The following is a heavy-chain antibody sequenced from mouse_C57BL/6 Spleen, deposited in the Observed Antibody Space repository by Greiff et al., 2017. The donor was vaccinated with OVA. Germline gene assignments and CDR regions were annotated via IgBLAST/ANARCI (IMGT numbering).Heavy chain of an antibody. CDR3: ARTDSSGYYFDY. D-gene: IGHD3-2*02. J-gene: IGHJ2*01. CDR2: FHPYNDDT. CDR1: GYTFTTYP. V-gene: IGHV1-47*01. Sequence: QVQLQQSGAELVKPGASVKMSCKASGYTFTTYPIEWMKQNHGKSLEWIGNFHPYNDDTKYNEKFKGKATLTVEKSSSTVYWELSRLTSDDSAVYNCARTDSSGYYFDYWGQGTTLTVSS.